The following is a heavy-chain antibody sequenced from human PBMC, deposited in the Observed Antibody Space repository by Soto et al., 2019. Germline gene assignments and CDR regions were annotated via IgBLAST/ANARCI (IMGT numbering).Heavy chain of an antibody. Sequence: PSQTLSLTCAISGDSVSSNTASWNWVRQSPSRGLEWLGRTYSRSKWYNDYAVSVKSRIIINPDTSKNQFSLQLNSVTPEDTAVYYCAKGDNIGTKTGYAFDPWGQGILVTVSS. J-gene: IGHJ5*02. V-gene: IGHV6-1*01. CDR3: AKGDNIGTKTGYAFDP. CDR2: TYSRSKWYN. CDR1: GDSVSSNTAS. D-gene: IGHD5-12*01.